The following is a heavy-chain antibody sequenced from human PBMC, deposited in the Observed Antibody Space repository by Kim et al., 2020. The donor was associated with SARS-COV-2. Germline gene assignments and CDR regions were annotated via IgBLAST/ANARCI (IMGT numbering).Heavy chain of an antibody. CDR1: GFSLSTSGMC. Sequence: SGLTLVNPTQTLTLTCTFSGFSLSTSGMCVSWIRQPPGKALEWLARIDWDDDKYYSTSLKTRLTISKDTSKNQVVLTMTNMDPVDTATYYCARIRHYYYGSGFDYWGQGTLVTVSS. D-gene: IGHD3-10*01. CDR2: IDWDDDK. V-gene: IGHV2-70*11. J-gene: IGHJ4*02. CDR3: ARIRHYYYGSGFDY.